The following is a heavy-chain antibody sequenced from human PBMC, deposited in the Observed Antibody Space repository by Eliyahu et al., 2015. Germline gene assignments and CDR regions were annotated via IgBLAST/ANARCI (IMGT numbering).Heavy chain of an antibody. D-gene: IGHD3-16*02. CDR1: GFPVSSDF. J-gene: IGHJ4*02. V-gene: IGHV3-53*01. CDR2: IYVGDAT. CDR3: GRGPQLSFPY. Sequence: EVQLVESGGGLIAPGGSXRLSXAXPGFPVSSDFLTWVRQAPGKGLEWVSVIYVGDATSYADSVKDRFTISRDNSKNTLYLQMNSLRVEDTAVYYCGRGPQLSFPYWGQGTLVTVSS.